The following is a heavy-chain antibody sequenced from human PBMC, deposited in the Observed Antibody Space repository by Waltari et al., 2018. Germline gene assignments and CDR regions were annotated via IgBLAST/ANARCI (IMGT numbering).Heavy chain of an antibody. J-gene: IGHJ3*02. D-gene: IGHD6-19*01. CDR2: INPNSGGT. CDR3: ASRDLAVAGGHAFDI. V-gene: IGHV1-2*02. CDR1: GYTFTGYY. Sequence: QVQLVQSGAEVQKPGASVKVSCKASGYTFTGYYMHWGRQAPGQGLEWMGWINPNSGGTNYAQKFQGRVTMTRDTSISTAYMELSRLRSDDTAVYYCASRDLAVAGGHAFDIWGQGTMVTVSS.